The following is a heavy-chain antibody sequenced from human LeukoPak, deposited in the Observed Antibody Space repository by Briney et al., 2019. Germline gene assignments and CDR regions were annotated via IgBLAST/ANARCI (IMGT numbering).Heavy chain of an antibody. V-gene: IGHV3-15*01. J-gene: IGHJ4*02. CDR3: TTEYSRWILSKPFDY. D-gene: IGHD1-1*01. Sequence: GGSLRLSCAASGFTFSNAWMSWLRQAPGKGLEWVGRIKSKTDGGTTDYAAPVKGRFTISRDDSKNTLYLQMNSLKTEDTAVYYCTTEYSRWILSKPFDYWGQGTLVTVSS. CDR1: GFTFSNAW. CDR2: IKSKTDGGTT.